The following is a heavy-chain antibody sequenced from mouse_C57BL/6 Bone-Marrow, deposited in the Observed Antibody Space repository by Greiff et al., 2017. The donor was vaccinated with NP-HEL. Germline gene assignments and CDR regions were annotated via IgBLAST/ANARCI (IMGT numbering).Heavy chain of an antibody. CDR3: ARWGTRGYFDY. J-gene: IGHJ2*01. CDR1: GYTFTDYY. CDR2: INPNNGGT. Sequence: VQLQQSGPELVKPGASVKISCKASGYTFTDYYMNWVKQSHGKSLEWIGDINPNNGGTSYNQQFKGKATLTVDKSSSTAYMELRSLTSEDSAVYYCARWGTRGYFDYWGQGTTLTVSS. V-gene: IGHV1-26*01. D-gene: IGHD3-3*01.